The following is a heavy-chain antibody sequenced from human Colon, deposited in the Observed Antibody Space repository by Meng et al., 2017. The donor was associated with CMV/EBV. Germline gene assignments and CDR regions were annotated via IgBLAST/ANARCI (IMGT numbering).Heavy chain of an antibody. V-gene: IGHV3-23*03. D-gene: IGHD4/OR15-4a*01. J-gene: IGHJ5*02. CDR1: GITLSAYA. CDR2: VYSSATST. CDR3: AKHVAGPNKGWFDP. Sequence: GGSLRLSCAASGITLSAYAVTWVRQAPGKGLEWVSMVYSSATSTFYADSVRGRFTISRDNSKNTVYLQMNNLRAEDTALYYRAKHVAGPNKGWFDPWGQGTLVTVSS.